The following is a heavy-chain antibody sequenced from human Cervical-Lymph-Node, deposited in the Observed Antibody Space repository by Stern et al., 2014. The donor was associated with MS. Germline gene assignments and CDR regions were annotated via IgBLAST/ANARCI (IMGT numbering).Heavy chain of an antibody. Sequence: QVQLVQSGAEVKKPGSSVKVSCNASGGSFSSLAISWVRQTSGQGLEWMEGIIPILRSPNYAPEFQTRVTISADASTRTVYMELNSLKSEDTAVYFCARDRRDGHTYAFETWGQGTLVTVSS. CDR1: GGSFSSLA. CDR3: ARDRRDGHTYAFET. D-gene: IGHD5-24*01. V-gene: IGHV1-69*01. J-gene: IGHJ3*02. CDR2: IIPILRSP.